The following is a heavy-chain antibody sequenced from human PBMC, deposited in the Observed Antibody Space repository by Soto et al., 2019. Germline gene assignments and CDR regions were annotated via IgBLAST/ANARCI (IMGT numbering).Heavy chain of an antibody. J-gene: IGHJ6*02. V-gene: IGHV5-10-1*01. CDR2: IDPSDSQT. CDR1: GYSFAGYW. CDR3: ARDRRFYYYYGMDV. Sequence: GESLKISCKGSGYSFAGYWITWVRQKPGKGLEWMGRIDPSDSQTYYSPSFRGHVTISVTKSITTVFLQWSSLRAEDTAVYYCARDRRFYYYYGMDVWGQGTTVTVSS. D-gene: IGHD3-16*01.